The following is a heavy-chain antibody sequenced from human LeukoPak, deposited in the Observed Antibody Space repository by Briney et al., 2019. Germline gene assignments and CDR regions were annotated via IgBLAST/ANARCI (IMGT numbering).Heavy chain of an antibody. CDR1: GFTFDDYA. CDR3: AELGITMIGGV. Sequence: PGGSLRLSCAASGFTFDDYAMHWVRQAPGKGLEWVSGISWNSGSIGYADSVKGRFTISRDNAKNPLYLQMNSLSAEDTAVYYCAELGITMIGGVWGKGTTVTISS. V-gene: IGHV3-9*01. D-gene: IGHD3-10*02. CDR2: ISWNSGSI. J-gene: IGHJ6*04.